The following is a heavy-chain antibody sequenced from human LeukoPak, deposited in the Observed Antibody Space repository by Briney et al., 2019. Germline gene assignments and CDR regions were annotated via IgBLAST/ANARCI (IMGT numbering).Heavy chain of an antibody. CDR1: GFTFDDYA. J-gene: IGHJ4*02. CDR3: ARGDYYDSKEAFDY. Sequence: GGSLRLSCAASGFTFDDYAMHWVRQAPGKGLEWVSLISGDGGSTYYADSVKGRFTISRDNAKNSLYLQMNSLRAEDTAVYYCARGDYYDSKEAFDYWGQGTLVTVSS. CDR2: ISGDGGST. D-gene: IGHD3-22*01. V-gene: IGHV3-43*02.